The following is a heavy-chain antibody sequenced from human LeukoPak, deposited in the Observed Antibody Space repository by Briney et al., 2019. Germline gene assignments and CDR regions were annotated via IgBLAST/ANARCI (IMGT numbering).Heavy chain of an antibody. Sequence: PGGSLRLSCAASGFTFSSYAMSWVRQAPGKGLEWVSAISGSSSYIYYADSVKGRFTISRDNAKNSLYLQMNSLRAEDTAVYYCARNYDFWSGYCGYWGQGTLVTVSS. CDR1: GFTFSSYA. CDR3: ARNYDFWSGYCGY. V-gene: IGHV3-21*01. CDR2: ISGSSSYI. D-gene: IGHD3-3*01. J-gene: IGHJ4*02.